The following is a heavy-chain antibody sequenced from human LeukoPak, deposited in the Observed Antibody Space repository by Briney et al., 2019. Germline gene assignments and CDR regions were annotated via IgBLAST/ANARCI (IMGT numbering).Heavy chain of an antibody. CDR2: INHSGST. V-gene: IGHV4-34*01. CDR3: ARGRSIAVAGTHSDY. Sequence: PSETLSLTCAVYGVSFSGYYWSWNRQPPGKGLEWIGEINHSGSTNYNPSLKSRVTISVDTSKNQFSLKLSSVTAADTAVYYCARGRSIAVAGTHSDYWGQGTLVTVSS. D-gene: IGHD6-19*01. CDR1: GVSFSGYY. J-gene: IGHJ4*02.